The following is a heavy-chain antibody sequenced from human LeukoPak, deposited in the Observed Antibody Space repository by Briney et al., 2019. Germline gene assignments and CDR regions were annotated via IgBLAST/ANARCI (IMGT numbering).Heavy chain of an antibody. CDR2: ISSSSSYI. V-gene: IGHV3-21*01. CDR1: GFTFSSYS. CDR3: ARASGSSRDAFDI. Sequence: GGSLRLSCAASGFTFSSYSMNWVRQAPGKGLEWVSSISSSSSYIYYADSVKGRFTISRDNAKNSLYLQMNSLRAEDTAVYYCARASGSSRDAFDIWGQGTMVTVSS. D-gene: IGHD6-6*01. J-gene: IGHJ3*02.